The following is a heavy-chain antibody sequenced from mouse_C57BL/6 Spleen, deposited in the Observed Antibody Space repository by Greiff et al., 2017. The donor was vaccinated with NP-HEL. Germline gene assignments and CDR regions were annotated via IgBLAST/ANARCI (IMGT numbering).Heavy chain of an antibody. Sequence: EVKVVESGGGLVKPGGSLKLSCAASGFTFSSYAMSWVRQTPEKRLEWVATISDGGSYTYYPDNVKGRFTISRDNAKNNLYLQMSHLKSEDTAMYYCARGATVVASWYFDVWGTGTTVTVSS. CDR3: ARGATVVASWYFDV. D-gene: IGHD1-1*01. J-gene: IGHJ1*03. V-gene: IGHV5-4*03. CDR1: GFTFSSYA. CDR2: ISDGGSYT.